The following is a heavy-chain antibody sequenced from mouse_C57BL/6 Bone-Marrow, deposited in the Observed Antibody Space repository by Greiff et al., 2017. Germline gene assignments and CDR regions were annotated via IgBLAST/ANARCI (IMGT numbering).Heavy chain of an antibody. V-gene: IGHV1-69*01. J-gene: IGHJ4*01. CDR1: GYTFTSYW. D-gene: IGHD4-1*01. CDR2: IDPSDSYT. Sequence: QVQLQQPGAELVMPGASVKLSCKASGYTFTSYWMHWVKQRPGQGLEWIGEIDPSDSYTNYNQKFKGKSTLTVDKSSSTAYMQLSSLTSEDSAVYYCARNWAMDYWVQGTSVTVSS. CDR3: ARNWAMDY.